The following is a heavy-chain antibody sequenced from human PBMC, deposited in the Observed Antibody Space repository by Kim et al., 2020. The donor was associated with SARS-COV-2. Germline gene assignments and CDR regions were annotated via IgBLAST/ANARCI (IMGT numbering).Heavy chain of an antibody. Sequence: SETLSLTCTVSGGSISSYYWSWIRQPPGKGLEWIGYIYYSGSTNYNPSLKSRVTISVDTSKNQFSLKLSSVTAADTAVYYCARVRRWELPNQTGYFDYWGQGTLVTVSS. CDR1: GGSISSYY. V-gene: IGHV4-59*13. D-gene: IGHD1-26*01. J-gene: IGHJ4*02. CDR3: ARVRRWELPNQTGYFDY. CDR2: IYYSGST.